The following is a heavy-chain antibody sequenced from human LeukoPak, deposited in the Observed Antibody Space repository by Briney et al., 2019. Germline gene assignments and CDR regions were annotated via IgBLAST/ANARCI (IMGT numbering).Heavy chain of an antibody. CDR1: GGTFSSYA. CDR3: ARDPVTTRFDH. Sequence: GASVKVSCKASGGTFSSYAISWVRQAPGQGLEWMGRIIPIFGIANYAQKFQGRVTITADKSTSTAYMELSSLRSEDTAVYYCARDPVTTRFDHWGQGTLVTVSS. V-gene: IGHV1-69*04. D-gene: IGHD4-17*01. CDR2: IIPIFGIA. J-gene: IGHJ5*02.